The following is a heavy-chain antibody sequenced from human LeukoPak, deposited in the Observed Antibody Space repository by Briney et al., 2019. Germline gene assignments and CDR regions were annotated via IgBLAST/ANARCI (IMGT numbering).Heavy chain of an antibody. Sequence: PSETLSLTCAVYGGSFSGYYWSWIRQPPGKGLEWIGEINHSGSTNYNPSLKSRVTISVDTSKNQFSLKLSSVTAADTAVYYCARGGSDIVVVVAATANWFDPWGQGTLVTVPS. CDR2: INHSGST. J-gene: IGHJ5*02. D-gene: IGHD2-15*01. CDR1: GGSFSGYY. V-gene: IGHV4-34*01. CDR3: ARGGSDIVVVVAATANWFDP.